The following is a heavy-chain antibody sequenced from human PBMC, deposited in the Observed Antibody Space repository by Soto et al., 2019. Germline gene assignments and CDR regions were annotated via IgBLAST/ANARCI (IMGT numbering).Heavy chain of an antibody. J-gene: IGHJ6*02. CDR3: ARDLRIYCISTSCSPGYYGMDV. CDR2: IIPIFGTA. Sequence: QVQLVQSGAEVKKPGSSVKVSCKASGGTFSSYAISWVRQAPGQGLEWMGGIIPIFGTANYAQKFQGRVTITADESTSTAYMELSSLRSEDTAVYYCARDLRIYCISTSCSPGYYGMDVWGQGTTVTVSS. CDR1: GGTFSSYA. V-gene: IGHV1-69*12. D-gene: IGHD2-2*01.